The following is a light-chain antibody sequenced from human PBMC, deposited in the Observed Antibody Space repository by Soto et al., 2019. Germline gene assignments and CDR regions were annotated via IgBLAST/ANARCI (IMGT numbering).Light chain of an antibody. CDR2: DGS. V-gene: IGLV2-23*01. CDR3: CSYATTSTYV. CDR1: SSDVGNYNL. Sequence: QSALTQPASVSGSPGQSITISCTGTSSDVGNYNLVSWYQHHPGKAPKLMIYDGSKRPSGVSNRFSGSKSGNTASLTISGLQAEDECDYYCCSYATTSTYVFGTGTKETVL. J-gene: IGLJ1*01.